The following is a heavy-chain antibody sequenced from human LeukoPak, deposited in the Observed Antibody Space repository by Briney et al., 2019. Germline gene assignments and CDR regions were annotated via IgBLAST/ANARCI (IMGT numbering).Heavy chain of an antibody. J-gene: IGHJ4*02. CDR2: ISYSGST. D-gene: IGHD5-12*01. V-gene: IGHV4-30-4*07. Sequence: SSETLSLTCAVSGGSISSGGYSWTWIRQPPGKGLEWIGHISYSGSTYYNPSLKSRFTISVDTSKNQFSLKVRSVTAADTAVYYCARVDRYDFYFDYWGQGTLVTVSS. CDR3: ARVDRYDFYFDY. CDR1: GGSISSGGYS.